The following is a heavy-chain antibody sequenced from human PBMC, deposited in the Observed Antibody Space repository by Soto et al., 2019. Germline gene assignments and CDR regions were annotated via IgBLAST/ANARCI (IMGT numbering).Heavy chain of an antibody. J-gene: IGHJ1*01. CDR1: GGSISSSSYY. CDR3: ATLWVGESQH. CDR2: IYYSGST. Sequence: QLQLQESGPGLVKPSETLSLTCTVSGGSISSSSYYWGWIRQPPGKGVEWIGSIYYSGSTYYNPSPERRVTRSVDTATDQSALKLSSVTAADTAVYYGATLWVGESQHWGQGTLVTVCS. D-gene: IGHD3-10*01. V-gene: IGHV4-39*01.